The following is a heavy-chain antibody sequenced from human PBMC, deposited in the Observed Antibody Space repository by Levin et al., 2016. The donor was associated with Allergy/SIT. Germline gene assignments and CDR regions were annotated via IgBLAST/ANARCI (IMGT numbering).Heavy chain of an antibody. J-gene: IGHJ6*02. CDR2: IYYSGST. CDR3: ARQGSGSYYRFYYYYGMDV. D-gene: IGHD3-10*01. Sequence: RQAPGKGLEWIGYIYYSGSTNYNPSLKSRVTISVDTSKNQFSLKLSSVTAADTAVYYCARQGSGSYYRFYYYYGMDVWGQGTTVTVSS. V-gene: IGHV4-61*07.